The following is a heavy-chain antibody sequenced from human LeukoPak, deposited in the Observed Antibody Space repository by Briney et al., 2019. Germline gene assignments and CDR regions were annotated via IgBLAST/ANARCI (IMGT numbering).Heavy chain of an antibody. J-gene: IGHJ6*02. CDR3: TRGSAAGTPYYYGMDV. CDR1: GRSISSSNW. V-gene: IGHV4-4*02. CDR2: ISHVGST. D-gene: IGHD6-13*01. Sequence: SGTLSLTCAVSGRSISSSNWWSWVRQSPGKGLEWIGEISHVGSTNYNPSLKSPVTISVDKSKNQPSLKLTSVTAADTAVYYCTRGSAAGTPYYYGMDVWGQGTTVTVSS.